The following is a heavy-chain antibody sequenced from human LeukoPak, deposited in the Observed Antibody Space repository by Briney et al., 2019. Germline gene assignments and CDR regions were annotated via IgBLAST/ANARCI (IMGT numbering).Heavy chain of an antibody. D-gene: IGHD6-19*01. CDR1: RFTFNNYG. Sequence: GGSLRLSCAASRFTFNNYGMHWVRPAPGKGLEWVAFIRYDGSNKYYSDSVKGRFTISRDNSKNTLYLQMNSLRSDDTAVYYCARVTPSYSSGWYGYYFDYWGQGTLVTVSS. CDR2: IRYDGSNK. CDR3: ARVTPSYSSGWYGYYFDY. V-gene: IGHV3-30*02. J-gene: IGHJ4*02.